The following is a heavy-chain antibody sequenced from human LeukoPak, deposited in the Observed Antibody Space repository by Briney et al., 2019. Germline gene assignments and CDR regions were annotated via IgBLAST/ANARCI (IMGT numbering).Heavy chain of an antibody. CDR2: IRGKANGGTT. V-gene: IGHV3-49*04. D-gene: IGHD3-10*01. CDR1: GFTFCDYA. CDR3: TRDDRKGLWFGESHFDY. J-gene: IGHJ4*02. Sequence: GGSLRLSCTASGFTFCDYAMNWVRQAPGKGLEWVGFIRGKANGGTTEYAASVKGRFTISRDDSKSIAYLQMNSLKTEDTAVYYCTRDDRKGLWFGESHFDYWGQGTLVTVSS.